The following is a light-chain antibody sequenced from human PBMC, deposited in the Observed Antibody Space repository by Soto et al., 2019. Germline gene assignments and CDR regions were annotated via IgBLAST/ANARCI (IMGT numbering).Light chain of an antibody. Sequence: QSVLTQPPSASGSPGQSVTISCTGTSSDVGDYNYVSWYQQHPGKAPKLMIYEVSKRPSGVPDRFSGSKSGNTASLTVSGLQAEDEADYYCTSYAGDTSLGVLGGGTKVTVL. CDR2: EVS. CDR3: TSYAGDTSLGV. CDR1: SSDVGDYNY. J-gene: IGLJ3*02. V-gene: IGLV2-8*01.